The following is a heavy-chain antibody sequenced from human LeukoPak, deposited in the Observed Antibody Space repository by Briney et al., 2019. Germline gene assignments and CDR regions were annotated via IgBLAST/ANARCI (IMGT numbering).Heavy chain of an antibody. CDR2: INHSGST. V-gene: IGHV4-34*01. CDR1: GGSFSGYY. D-gene: IGHD5-18*01. J-gene: IGHJ5*02. CDR3: ASRRGYSYGYVGLIWFDP. Sequence: SETLSLTCAVYGGSFSGYYWSWIRQPPGKGLEWIGEINHSGSTNYNPSLKSRVTISVDTSKNQFSLKLSSVTAADTAVHYCASRRGYSYGYVGLIWFDPWGQGTLVTVSS.